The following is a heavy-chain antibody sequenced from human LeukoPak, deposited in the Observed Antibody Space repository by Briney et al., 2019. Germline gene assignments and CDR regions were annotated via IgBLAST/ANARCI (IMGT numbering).Heavy chain of an antibody. Sequence: GGSLRLSCAASGFTFSSYSMNWVRQAPGKGLEWVSSISSSSSYIYYADLVKGRFTISRDNAKNSLYLQMNSLRAEDTAVYYCARDYDFWSGYYIWFDPWGQGTLVTVSS. CDR3: ARDYDFWSGYYIWFDP. J-gene: IGHJ5*02. V-gene: IGHV3-21*01. D-gene: IGHD3-3*01. CDR2: ISSSSSYI. CDR1: GFTFSSYS.